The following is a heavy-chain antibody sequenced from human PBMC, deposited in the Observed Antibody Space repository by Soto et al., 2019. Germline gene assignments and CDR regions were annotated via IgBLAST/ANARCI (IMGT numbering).Heavy chain of an antibody. J-gene: IGHJ4*02. CDR2: IKQDGSEK. Sequence: GGSLRLSCAASGFTFSSYWMSWVRQAPGKGLEWVANIKQDGSEKYYVDSVKGRFTISRDNAKNSLYLQMNSLRAEDTAVYYCAKSNYDFWSGYSFDYWGQGTLVTVPS. D-gene: IGHD3-3*01. CDR3: AKSNYDFWSGYSFDY. V-gene: IGHV3-7*01. CDR1: GFTFSSYW.